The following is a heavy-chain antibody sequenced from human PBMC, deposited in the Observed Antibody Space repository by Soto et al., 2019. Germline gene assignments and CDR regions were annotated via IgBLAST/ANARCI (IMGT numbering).Heavy chain of an antibody. J-gene: IGHJ6*02. D-gene: IGHD2-2*01. CDR1: GGTFSSYA. CDR3: ARGGEVQAGHAYYGMDV. V-gene: IGHV1-69*06. Sequence: VKVSCKASGGTFSSYAISWVRQAPGQGPEWMGGIIPIFGTINYAQKFQGRVTITADKSTSTAYMELSSLRSEDTAVYYCARGGEVQAGHAYYGMDVWGQGTTVTVSS. CDR2: IIPIFGTI.